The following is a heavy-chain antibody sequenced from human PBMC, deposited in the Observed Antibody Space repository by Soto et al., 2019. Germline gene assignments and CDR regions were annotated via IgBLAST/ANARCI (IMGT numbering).Heavy chain of an antibody. CDR3: AHRWPGYSHGLNWSDP. CDR1: GFSLSTSGVG. CDR2: IYWNDDK. D-gene: IGHD5-18*01. J-gene: IGHJ5*02. V-gene: IGHV2-5*01. Sequence: SGPTLVNPTQTLTLTCTFSGFSLSTSGVGVGWIRQPPGKALEWLALIYWNDDKRYSPSLKSRLTITKDTSKNQVVLTMTNMDPVDTATYYCAHRWPGYSHGLNWSDPWGQGTLVTVAS.